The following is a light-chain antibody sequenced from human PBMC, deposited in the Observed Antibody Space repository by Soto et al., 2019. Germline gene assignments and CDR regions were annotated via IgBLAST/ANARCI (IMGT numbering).Light chain of an antibody. Sequence: EIVLTRSPGTLSLSPGERATLTCRAIQSVSSSYLAWYQQKPGQAPRLLIYDASSRATGIPDRFSGSGSGTDFTLTISRMEPEDFAMYYCQQYGSSSITFGQGTRMEIK. V-gene: IGKV3-20*01. CDR1: QSVSSSY. J-gene: IGKJ5*01. CDR3: QQYGSSSIT. CDR2: DAS.